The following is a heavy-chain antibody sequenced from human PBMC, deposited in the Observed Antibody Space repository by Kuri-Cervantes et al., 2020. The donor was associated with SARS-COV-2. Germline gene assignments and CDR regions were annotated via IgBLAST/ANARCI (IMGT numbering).Heavy chain of an antibody. CDR2: IYHSGST. Sequence: GSLRLSCAVSGYSISSGYYWGWIRQPPGKGLEWIGSIYHSGSTYYNPSLKSRVTISVDTSKNQFSLKLSSVTAADTAVYYCASEAGGVAARADAFDIWGQGTMVTVSS. J-gene: IGHJ3*02. D-gene: IGHD2-8*02. CDR1: GYSISSGYY. V-gene: IGHV4-38-2*01. CDR3: ASEAGGVAARADAFDI.